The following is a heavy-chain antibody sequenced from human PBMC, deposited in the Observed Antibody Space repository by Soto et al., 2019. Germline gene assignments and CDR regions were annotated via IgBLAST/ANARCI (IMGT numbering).Heavy chain of an antibody. CDR3: ARNRMTTVTSRYYYYSKDV. CDR2: IYYSGST. D-gene: IGHD4-4*01. Sequence: SETLSLTCTVSGGSISSYYWSWIRQPPGKGLEWIGYIYYSGSTNYNPSLKSRVTISVDTSKNQFSLKLSSVTAADTAVYYCARNRMTTVTSRYYYYSKDVWGKETTVTVSS. CDR1: GGSISSYY. V-gene: IGHV4-59*01. J-gene: IGHJ6*03.